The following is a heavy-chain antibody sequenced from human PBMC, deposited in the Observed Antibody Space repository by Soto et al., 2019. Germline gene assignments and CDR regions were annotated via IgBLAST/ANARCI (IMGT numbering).Heavy chain of an antibody. V-gene: IGHV4-31*03. CDR2: IHHSGST. J-gene: IGHJ5*02. CDR3: AKTVVAATNWFDP. CDR1: GGSISSGGYS. D-gene: IGHD2-15*01. Sequence: QVQLQESGPGLVKPSQTLSLTCTVSGGSISSGGYSWTWIRQPPGEGLEWIGHIHHSGSTYYNPSLTSRLTISIDASKNQFSLNLSSVTVADTAVYHCAKTVVAATNWFDPWGQGTLVTVSS.